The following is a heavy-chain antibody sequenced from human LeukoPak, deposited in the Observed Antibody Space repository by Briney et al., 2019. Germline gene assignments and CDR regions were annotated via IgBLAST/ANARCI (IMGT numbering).Heavy chain of an antibody. CDR3: ARDIRSSTHYGPFEP. CDR2: INAGNGNT. J-gene: IGHJ5*02. D-gene: IGHD4-17*01. Sequence: ASVKVSCKASGGTFSSYAISWVRQAPGQGLEWMGWINAGNGNTKYSQKFQGRVTITRDTSASTAYMELSRLRSEDTAVYYCARDIRSSTHYGPFEPWGQGTLVTVSS. CDR1: GGTFSSYA. V-gene: IGHV1-3*01.